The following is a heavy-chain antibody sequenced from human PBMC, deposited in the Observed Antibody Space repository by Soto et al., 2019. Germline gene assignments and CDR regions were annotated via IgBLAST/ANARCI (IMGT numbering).Heavy chain of an antibody. CDR1: GYTLTELS. CDR2: FDPEDGET. V-gene: IGHV1-24*01. D-gene: IGHD5-18*01. J-gene: IGHJ4*02. CDR3: AKDDGYDHWFFDY. Sequence: ASVKVSCKVSGYTLTELSMHWARQAPGKGLEWMGGFDPEDGETIYAQKFQGRVTMTEDTSTDTAYMELSSLRSEDTAVYYCAKDDGYDHWFFDYWGRGTLVTVSS.